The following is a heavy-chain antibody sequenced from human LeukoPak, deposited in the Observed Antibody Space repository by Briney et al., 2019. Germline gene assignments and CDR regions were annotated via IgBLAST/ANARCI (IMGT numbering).Heavy chain of an antibody. J-gene: IGHJ4*02. Sequence: ASVKVSCKASGYTFSDHYMHWVRQAPGQGREWMGWINPKSGVTNYAQKFQGRVTMTRDTSITTAYMEVSRLRSDDTAVYYCAGDQEWVIPPDYWGQGTLVTVSS. V-gene: IGHV1-2*02. CDR2: INPKSGVT. CDR1: GYTFSDHY. CDR3: AGDQEWVIPPDY. D-gene: IGHD2-21*01.